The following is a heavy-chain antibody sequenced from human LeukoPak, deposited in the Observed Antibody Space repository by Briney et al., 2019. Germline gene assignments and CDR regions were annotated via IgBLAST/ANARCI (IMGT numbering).Heavy chain of an antibody. CDR3: ARAPTVTFFDY. J-gene: IGHJ4*02. CDR1: GGSISSGSYY. D-gene: IGHD4-17*01. CDR2: FYTSGST. V-gene: IGHV4-61*02. Sequence: SQTLSLTCTVSGGSISSGSYYWSWIRQPAGKGLEWIGRFYTSGSTNYNPSLKSRVTISLDTSKNQFSLKLSSVTAADTAVYYCARAPTVTFFDYWGQGTLVTVSS.